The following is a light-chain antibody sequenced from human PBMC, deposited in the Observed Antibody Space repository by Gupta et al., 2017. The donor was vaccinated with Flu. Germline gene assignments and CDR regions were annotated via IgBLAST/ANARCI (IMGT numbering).Light chain of an antibody. CDR1: SGHSSYA. CDR2: VNSDGSH. CDR3: QTWGTGRV. Sequence: QLVLTPSPSASASLGASVKLTCTLSSGHSSYAIAWHQQQPEKGPRYLMKVNSDGSHSKGDGLPDRFSGSSSGAGRYLTLSSRQSEDEADYYWQTWGTGRVFGGGTKLTVL. V-gene: IGLV4-69*01. J-gene: IGLJ3*02.